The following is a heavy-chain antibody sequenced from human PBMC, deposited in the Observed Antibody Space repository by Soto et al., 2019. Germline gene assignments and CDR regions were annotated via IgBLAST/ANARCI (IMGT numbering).Heavy chain of an antibody. CDR2: IWYDGTQK. Sequence: QVQLEESGGGVVQPGRSLRLSCEASGFTFNTYSMHWVRQPPGKGLEWLAAIWYDGTQKYYADSVKGRFIISRDNSKKTLYLERNSLSAEDTAVYYCARAGGTTVTGLWHFDSWGQGTLVTVSS. J-gene: IGHJ4*02. V-gene: IGHV3-33*01. CDR3: ARAGGTTVTGLWHFDS. D-gene: IGHD4-17*01. CDR1: GFTFNTYS.